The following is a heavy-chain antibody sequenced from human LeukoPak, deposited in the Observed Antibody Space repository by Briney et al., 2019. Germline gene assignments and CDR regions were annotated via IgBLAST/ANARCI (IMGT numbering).Heavy chain of an antibody. D-gene: IGHD1-26*01. V-gene: IGHV3-30-3*01. CDR3: ARELGGSYRQYNWFDP. Sequence: PGRSLRLSCAASGFTFSSYAMHWVRQAPGKGLEWVAVISYDGSNKYYADSVKGRFTISRDNSKNTLYLQMNSLRAEDTAVYYCARELGGSYRQYNWFDPWGQGTLVTVSS. CDR1: GFTFSSYA. J-gene: IGHJ5*02. CDR2: ISYDGSNK.